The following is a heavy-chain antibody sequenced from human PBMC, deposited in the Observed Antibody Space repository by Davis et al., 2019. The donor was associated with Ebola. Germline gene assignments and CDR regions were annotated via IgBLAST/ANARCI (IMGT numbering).Heavy chain of an antibody. Sequence: GGSLRLSCAASGFTFSSYGMHWVRQAPGKGLEWVAVISYDGSNKYYADSVKGRFTISRDNSKNTLYLQMNSLRDEDTAVYYCARDLEVGQWLVLASFDYWGQGTLVTVSS. CDR2: ISYDGSNK. V-gene: IGHV3-30*03. CDR3: ARDLEVGQWLVLASFDY. J-gene: IGHJ4*02. CDR1: GFTFSSYG. D-gene: IGHD6-19*01.